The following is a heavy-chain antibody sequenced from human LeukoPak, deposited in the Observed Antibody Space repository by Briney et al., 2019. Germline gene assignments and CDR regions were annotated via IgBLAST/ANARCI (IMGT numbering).Heavy chain of an antibody. CDR3: AKSRYPLSSGWLLPFDY. J-gene: IGHJ4*02. CDR1: GFTFDDYT. Sequence: GGSLRLSCAASGFTFDDYTMHWVRQAPGKGLEWVSLISWDGGSTYYADSVKGRFTISRDNSKNSLYLQMNSLRTEDTALYYCAKSRYPLSSGWLLPFDYWGQGTLVTVSS. CDR2: ISWDGGST. D-gene: IGHD6-19*01. V-gene: IGHV3-43*01.